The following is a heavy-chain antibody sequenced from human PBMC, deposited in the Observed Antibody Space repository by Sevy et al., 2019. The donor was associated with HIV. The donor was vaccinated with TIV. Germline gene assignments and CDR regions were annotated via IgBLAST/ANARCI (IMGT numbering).Heavy chain of an antibody. CDR2: LYSGGTP. D-gene: IGHD1-1*01. CDR1: GLTVSRSY. J-gene: IGHJ4*02. Sequence: GGSLRLSCAASGLTVSRSYMSWIRQAPGKGLEWVSVLYSGGTPYYADSVKGRFIISRDNSKNTVYLQMNSLRAGDTAVYYCARDRGGNDGDGLWYFDYWGQGTLVTVSS. V-gene: IGHV3-53*01. CDR3: ARDRGGNDGDGLWYFDY.